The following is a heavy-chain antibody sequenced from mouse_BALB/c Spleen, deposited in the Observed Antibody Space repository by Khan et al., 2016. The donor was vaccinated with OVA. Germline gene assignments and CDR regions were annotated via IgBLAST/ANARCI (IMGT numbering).Heavy chain of an antibody. V-gene: IGHV1-82*01. CDR1: GYAFSSSW. CDR2: IYPGDGDT. J-gene: IGHJ2*01. CDR3: ARGGHYDYGDDY. D-gene: IGHD2-4*01. Sequence: QVQLKESGPEPVKPGASVKISCKASGYAFSSSWMNWVKQRPGQGLEWIGRIYPGDGDTNYNGKFKGKATLTADKSSSTAYMPLSSRTSVDSAVYFCARGGHYDYGDDYWGQSTTLTVSS.